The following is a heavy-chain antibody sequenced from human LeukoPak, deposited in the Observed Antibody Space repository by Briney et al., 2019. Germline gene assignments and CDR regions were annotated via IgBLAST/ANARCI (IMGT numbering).Heavy chain of an antibody. Sequence: PSETPSFTCTVSGGSISSYYWSWIRQPPGKGLEWIGYIYYSGSTNYNPSLKSRVTISVDTSKNQFSLKLSSVTAADTAVYYCAKHGYSGYDYWGTSFDNWGQGTLVTVSS. V-gene: IGHV4-59*08. D-gene: IGHD5-12*01. J-gene: IGHJ4*02. CDR3: AKHGYSGYDYWGTSFDN. CDR1: GGSISSYY. CDR2: IYYSGST.